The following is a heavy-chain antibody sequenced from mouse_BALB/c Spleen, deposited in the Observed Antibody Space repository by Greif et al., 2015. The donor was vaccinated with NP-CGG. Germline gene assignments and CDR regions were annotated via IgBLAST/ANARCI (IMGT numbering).Heavy chain of an antibody. CDR2: IWSDGST. CDR1: GFSLTSYG. V-gene: IGHV2-6-1*01. CDR3: ARHYYGNYYYAMDY. D-gene: IGHD2-1*01. Sequence: QVQLKQSGPGLVAPSQSLSITFTISGFSLTSYGVHWVRQPPGKGLEWLVVIWSDGSTTYNSALKSRLSISKDNSKSQVFLKMNSLQTDDTAMYYCARHYYGNYYYAMDYWGQGTSVTVSS. J-gene: IGHJ4*01.